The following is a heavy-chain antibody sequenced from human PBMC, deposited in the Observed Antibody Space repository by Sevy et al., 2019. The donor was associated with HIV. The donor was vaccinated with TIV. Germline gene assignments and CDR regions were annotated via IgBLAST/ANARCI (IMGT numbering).Heavy chain of an antibody. CDR1: GFTFSNHG. V-gene: IGHV3-33*01. D-gene: IGHD3-3*01. CDR2: IWYDGSNI. Sequence: GGSLRLSCAASGFTFSNHGMHWVRQAPGKWPEWVALIWYDGSNIYYSDSAKGLFTISRGDSKNKLYLKMYSLRPEETAVYYCASESSHDFWSGYWGYLDYWGQGTLVTVSS. CDR3: ASESSHDFWSGYWGYLDY. J-gene: IGHJ4*02.